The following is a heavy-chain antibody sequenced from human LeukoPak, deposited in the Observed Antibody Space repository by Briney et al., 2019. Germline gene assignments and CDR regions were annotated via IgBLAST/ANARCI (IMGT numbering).Heavy chain of an antibody. V-gene: IGHV4-38-2*01. CDR3: ARRLKGYCSGGSCYPFDY. D-gene: IGHD2-15*01. Sequence: PSGTLSLTCAVSGYSISSGYYWGWIRQPPGKGLEWIGSIYHSGSTYYNPSLKSRVTISVDTSKNQFSLKLSSVTAADTAVYYCARRLKGYCSGGSCYPFDYWGQGTLVTVSS. J-gene: IGHJ4*02. CDR2: IYHSGST. CDR1: GYSISSGYY.